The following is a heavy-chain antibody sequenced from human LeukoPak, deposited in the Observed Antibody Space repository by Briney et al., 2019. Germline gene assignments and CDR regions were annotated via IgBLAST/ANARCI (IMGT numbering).Heavy chain of an antibody. J-gene: IGHJ4*02. Sequence: SETLSLTCAVYGGSFSGYYWSWIRQPPGKGREWIGSIYYSGSTYYNPSLKSRVTISVDTSKNQFSLKLSSVTAADTAVYYCARLGPYYYGSGSPNFDYWGQGTLVTVSS. V-gene: IGHV4-34*01. CDR2: IYYSGST. CDR1: GGSFSGYY. D-gene: IGHD3-10*01. CDR3: ARLGPYYYGSGSPNFDY.